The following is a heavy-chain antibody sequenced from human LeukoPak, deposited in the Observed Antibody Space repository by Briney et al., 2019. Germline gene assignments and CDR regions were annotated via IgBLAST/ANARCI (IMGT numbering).Heavy chain of an antibody. Sequence: PGGSLRLSCAASGFTITSYAMHWVRQAPGKGLEGVAVISYHGSSQYYADSVKGRFAISRDTLKNTVFLQMFSLRPEDTAIYYCARAGPNDHRFDYWGQGTLVTVSS. V-gene: IGHV3-30*09. CDR3: ARAGPNDHRFDY. CDR1: GFTITSYA. CDR2: ISYHGSSQ. J-gene: IGHJ4*02. D-gene: IGHD1-1*01.